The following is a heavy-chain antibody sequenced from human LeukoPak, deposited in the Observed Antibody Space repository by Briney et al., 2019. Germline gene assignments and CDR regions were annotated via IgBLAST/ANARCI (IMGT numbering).Heavy chain of an antibody. CDR3: AASNSGSYYWQGY. CDR1: GFTFSGYY. Sequence: GGSLRLSCAASGFTFSGYYMSWIRQAPGKGLEWVSYISSSSSYTNYADSVKGRFTISRDNAKNSLYLQMNSLRAEDTAVYYCAASNSGSYYWQGYWGQGTLVTVSS. CDR2: ISSSSSYT. V-gene: IGHV3-11*03. J-gene: IGHJ4*02. D-gene: IGHD1-26*01.